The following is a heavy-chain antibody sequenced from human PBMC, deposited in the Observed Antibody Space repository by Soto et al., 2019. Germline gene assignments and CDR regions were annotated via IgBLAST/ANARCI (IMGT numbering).Heavy chain of an antibody. CDR1: GFTFSDYY. CDR2: ISSSGNII. Sequence: GGSLRLSCAASGFTFSDYYMSWIRQAPGKGLEWVSYISSSGNIIYYADSVKGRFTISRDNAKNSLYLQMNSLRAEDTAVYYCARDLGYYDSSGYFDYWGQGTLVTVSS. J-gene: IGHJ4*02. D-gene: IGHD3-22*01. CDR3: ARDLGYYDSSGYFDY. V-gene: IGHV3-11*01.